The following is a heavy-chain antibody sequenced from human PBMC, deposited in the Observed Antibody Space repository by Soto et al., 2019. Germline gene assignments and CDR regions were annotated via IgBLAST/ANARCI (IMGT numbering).Heavy chain of an antibody. V-gene: IGHV4-4*02. CDR2: IYHSRRT. CDR1: GGSISSSNW. J-gene: IGHJ3*02. Sequence: QVQLKESGPGLVKPSGTLSLTCAVSGGSISSSNWWSWVRQPPGKGLEWIGEIYHSRRTNHNPSLKRRVTISVAKSKTQFSLKLSSVTVADTAVYYCASPWGAAAGSDAFDIWGQGTMVTVSS. D-gene: IGHD6-13*01. CDR3: ASPWGAAAGSDAFDI.